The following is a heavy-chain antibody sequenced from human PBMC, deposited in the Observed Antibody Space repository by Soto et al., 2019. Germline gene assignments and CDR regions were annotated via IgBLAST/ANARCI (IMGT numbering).Heavy chain of an antibody. Sequence: SETLSLTCTVSSDSISSYYWSWIRQPPGKRLEWIGYISYSGSTDYNPSLKSRVTISGDTSKNQFSLKVSSVTAADTAVYYCARGTSWQLPFDYWGQGPLATASS. CDR3: ARGTSWQLPFDY. CDR1: SDSISSYY. J-gene: IGHJ4*02. CDR2: ISYSGST. V-gene: IGHV4-59*01. D-gene: IGHD6-13*01.